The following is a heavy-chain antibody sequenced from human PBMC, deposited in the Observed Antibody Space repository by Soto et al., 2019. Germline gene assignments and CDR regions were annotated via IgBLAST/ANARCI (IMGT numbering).Heavy chain of an antibody. CDR1: VGSISSGGYY. CDR2: IYYSGST. Sequence: QVQLQESGPGLVKPSQTLSLTCTVSVGSISSGGYYWSWIRQHPGQGLEWIGHIYYSGSTSYNPSLKSRGTISVATSKSQFSLQLSPVTAADTAVYYCTRARSVAQGLDYWGQGTRVNVSS. V-gene: IGHV4-31*03. J-gene: IGHJ4*02. CDR3: TRARSVAQGLDY.